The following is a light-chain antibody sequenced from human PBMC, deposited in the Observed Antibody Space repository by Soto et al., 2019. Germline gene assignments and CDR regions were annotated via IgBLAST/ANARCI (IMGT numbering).Light chain of an antibody. V-gene: IGLV4-60*02. CDR2: LEGSGSY. J-gene: IGLJ2*01. Sequence: QSVLTLSSSASASLGSSVTLTCTLSSGHSTYIIAWHQQQPGKAPRYLMKLEGSGSYNKGSGVPDRFSGSSSGADRYLTISNLQFEDEADYYCETWDINTHVVFGGGTKVTVL. CDR3: ETWDINTHVV. CDR1: SGHSTYI.